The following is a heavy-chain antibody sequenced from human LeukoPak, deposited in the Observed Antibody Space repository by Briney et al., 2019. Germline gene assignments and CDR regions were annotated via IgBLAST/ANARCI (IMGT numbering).Heavy chain of an antibody. CDR2: VYYSGST. V-gene: IGHV4-59*01. J-gene: IGHJ4*02. CDR1: GGSISTYY. D-gene: IGHD5-12*01. CDR3: ARDGSGYGGRFDY. Sequence: SETLSLTCTVSGGSISTYYWSWIRQPPGKGLEWIGYVYYSGSTNYNPSLKSPVTISVDTSKNQFSLKLSSMTAADTAVYYCARDGSGYGGRFDYWGQGTLVTVSS.